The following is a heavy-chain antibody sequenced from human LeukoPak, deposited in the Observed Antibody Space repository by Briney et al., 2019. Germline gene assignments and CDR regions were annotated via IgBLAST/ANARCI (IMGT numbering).Heavy chain of an antibody. J-gene: IGHJ4*02. CDR1: GFTFSSYA. V-gene: IGHV3-30-3*01. D-gene: IGHD6-13*01. Sequence: GRSLRLSCAASGFTFSSYAMHWVRQAPGKGLEWVAVISYDGSNKYYADSVKGRFTISGDNSKNTLYLQMNSLRAEDTAVYYCARGAAAGTVISALGYWGQGTLVTVSS. CDR3: ARGAAAGTVISALGY. CDR2: ISYDGSNK.